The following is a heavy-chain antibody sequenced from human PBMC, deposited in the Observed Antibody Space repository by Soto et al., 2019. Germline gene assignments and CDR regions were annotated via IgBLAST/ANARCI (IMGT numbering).Heavy chain of an antibody. V-gene: IGHV5-51*01. D-gene: IGHD3-22*01. CDR2: IYPGDSDT. CDR3: ARRTYYYDSSGYYYYGMDV. J-gene: IGHJ6*02. CDR1: GYSFTSYW. Sequence: GESLKISCKGSGYSFTSYWIGWVRQMPGKGLEWMGIIYPGDSDTRYSPSFQGQVTISADKSISTAYLQWSSLKASDTAMYYCARRTYYYDSSGYYYYGMDVWGQGTTVTVSS.